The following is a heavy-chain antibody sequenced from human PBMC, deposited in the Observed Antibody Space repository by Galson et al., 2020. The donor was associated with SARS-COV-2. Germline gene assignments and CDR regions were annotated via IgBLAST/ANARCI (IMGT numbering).Heavy chain of an antibody. CDR1: GFTFSSYS. CDR2: ISSSSYI. CDR3: ARWRGYYDSSGYYPDAFDI. J-gene: IGHJ3*02. Sequence: GESLKISCAASGFTFSSYSMNWVRQAPGKGLEWVSSISSSSYIYYADSVKGRFTISSDNAKNSLYLQMNSLRAEDTAVYYCARWRGYYDSSGYYPDAFDIWGQGTMVTVSS. D-gene: IGHD3-22*01. V-gene: IGHV3-21*01.